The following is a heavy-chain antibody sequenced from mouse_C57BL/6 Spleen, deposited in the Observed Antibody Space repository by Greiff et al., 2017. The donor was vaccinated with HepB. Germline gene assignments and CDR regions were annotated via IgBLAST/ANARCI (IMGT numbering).Heavy chain of an antibody. CDR2: ISYDGSN. V-gene: IGHV3-6*01. Sequence: DVKLQESGPGLVKPSQSLSLTCSVTGYSITSGYYWNWIRQFPGNKLEWMGYISYDGSNNYNPSLKNRISITRDTSKNQFFLKLNSVTTEDTATYYCARETYGSSTFDYWGQGTTLTVSS. CDR3: ARETYGSSTFDY. J-gene: IGHJ2*01. D-gene: IGHD1-1*01. CDR1: GYSITSGYY.